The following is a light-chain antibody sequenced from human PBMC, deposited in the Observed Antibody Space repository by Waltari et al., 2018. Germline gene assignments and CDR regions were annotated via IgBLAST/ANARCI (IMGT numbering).Light chain of an antibody. J-gene: IGKJ1*01. CDR1: QTVTTK. CDR3: QQYNNWPSWT. V-gene: IGKV3-15*01. Sequence: ETVMTQSPATLSVSPGERATLSCRASQTVTTKLAWYQQKPGQAPRLLIYGASTRATGIPARFSGSGSGTEFTLTISSLQSEDFAVYYCQQYNNWPSWTFGQGTKVEIK. CDR2: GAS.